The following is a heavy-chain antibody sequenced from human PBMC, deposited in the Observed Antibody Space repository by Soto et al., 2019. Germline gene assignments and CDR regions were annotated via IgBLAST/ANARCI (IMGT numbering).Heavy chain of an antibody. D-gene: IGHD3-22*01. CDR1: GYTFTGYY. V-gene: IGHV1-2*04. CDR3: ARGAVYYYASSGDFDY. CDR2: INPNSGGT. J-gene: IGHJ4*02. Sequence: ASVKVSCKASGYTFTGYYMHWVRQAPGQGLEWMGWINPNSGGTNYAQKFQGWVTMTRDTSISTAYMELSRLRSDDTAVYYCARGAVYYYASSGDFDYWGQGTLVTVSS.